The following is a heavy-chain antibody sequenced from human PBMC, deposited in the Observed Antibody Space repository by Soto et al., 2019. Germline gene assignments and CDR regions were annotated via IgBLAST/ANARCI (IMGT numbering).Heavy chain of an antibody. Sequence: QVQLVQSGAEVKKPGASMKISCEASGHIFTTYIVHWVRQSPGQRLEWMGWINAGNGDTRYSQNFQGRVTFSRDTSASTAYMDLSSLRSEDSAVYYCARDKPNSAGYSMDVWGKGTTVTVSS. J-gene: IGHJ6*03. D-gene: IGHD2-15*01. V-gene: IGHV1-3*01. CDR3: ARDKPNSAGYSMDV. CDR2: INAGNGDT. CDR1: GHIFTTYI.